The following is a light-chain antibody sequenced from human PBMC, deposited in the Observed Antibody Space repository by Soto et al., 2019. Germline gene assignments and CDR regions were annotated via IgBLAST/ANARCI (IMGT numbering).Light chain of an antibody. V-gene: IGKV1-33*01. J-gene: IGKJ3*01. CDR1: QDIRKY. Sequence: DIQMTQSPSSLSASVGDRVTITCQASQDIRKYLSWYQQKPGRAPKLLIYGASNLETGVPSRFSGSGYGTDFTFTISSLQPEDIATYYCQHYEHLPPVTFGPGTKVAIK. CDR2: GAS. CDR3: QHYEHLPPVT.